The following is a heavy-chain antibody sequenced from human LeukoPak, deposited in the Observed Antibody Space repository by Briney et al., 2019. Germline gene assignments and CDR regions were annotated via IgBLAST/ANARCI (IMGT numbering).Heavy chain of an antibody. V-gene: IGHV3-23*01. CDR1: GFSFSSYA. J-gene: IGHJ4*02. CDR3: AKSSSSTTYFDY. CDR2: ISGSGGST. D-gene: IGHD6-6*01. Sequence: PGGSLRLSCAASGFSFSSYAMSWVRQAPGKGLEWVSAISGSGGSTYYADSVKGRFTISRDNSKNTLYLQMNSLRAEDTAVYYCAKSSSSTTYFDYWGQGTLVTVSS.